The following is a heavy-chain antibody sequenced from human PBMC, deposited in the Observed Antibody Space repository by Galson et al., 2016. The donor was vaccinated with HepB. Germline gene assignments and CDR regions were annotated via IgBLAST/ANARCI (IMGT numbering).Heavy chain of an antibody. D-gene: IGHD2-15*01. J-gene: IGHJ5*02. CDR3: ARSPRSGSSWLSGT. V-gene: IGHV4-39*07. Sequence: SETLSLTCSISGGSISSYGYFWGWVRQPPEKGLEWIGNMYYSGNTNYNPALKTRVTISVDTSKNQFFLNITSVTAADTAVYYCARSPRSGSSWLSGTWGQGTLVTVSS. CDR1: GGSISSYGYF. CDR2: MYYSGNT.